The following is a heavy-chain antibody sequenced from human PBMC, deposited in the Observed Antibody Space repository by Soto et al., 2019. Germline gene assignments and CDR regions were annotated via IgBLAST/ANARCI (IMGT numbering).Heavy chain of an antibody. D-gene: IGHD6-13*01. Sequence: SETLSLTCTVSGGSITSGGYYWSWIRQPPGKGLEWVAYISYSGTTYYNPSLKSRLSISADTCKNQFSLELKSVTVADTAVYYCGTVRASCYNDYWGQGTLVTVSS. CDR3: GTVRASCYNDY. CDR2: ISYSGTT. J-gene: IGHJ4*02. V-gene: IGHV4-30-4*01. CDR1: GGSITSGGYY.